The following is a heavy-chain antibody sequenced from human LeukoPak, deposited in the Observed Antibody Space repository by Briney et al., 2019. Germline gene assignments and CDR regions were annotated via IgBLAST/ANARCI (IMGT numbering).Heavy chain of an antibody. D-gene: IGHD3-22*01. CDR2: ISGSGGST. CDR1: GFTFSSYA. CDR3: ATPRGYYDSSGHYTPLYSDFQH. Sequence: GGSLRLSCAASGFTFSSYAMSWVRQAPGKGLEWVSAISGSGGSTYYADSVKGRFTISRDNSKNTLYLQMNSLRAEDTAVYYCATPRGYYDSSGHYTPLYSDFQHWGQGTLVTVSS. V-gene: IGHV3-23*01. J-gene: IGHJ1*01.